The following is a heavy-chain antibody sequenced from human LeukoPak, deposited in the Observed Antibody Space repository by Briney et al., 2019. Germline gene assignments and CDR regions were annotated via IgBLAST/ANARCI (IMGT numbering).Heavy chain of an antibody. CDR2: IYHSGST. CDR3: ARAPAGIAVAGIGWFDP. D-gene: IGHD6-19*01. CDR1: GGSISSSNW. J-gene: IGHJ5*02. Sequence: SETLSLACAVSGGSISSSNWWSWVRQPPGKGLEWIGEIYHSGSTNYNPSLKSRVTISVDKSKNQFSLKLSSVTAADTAVYYCARAPAGIAVAGIGWFDPWGQGTLVTVSS. V-gene: IGHV4-4*02.